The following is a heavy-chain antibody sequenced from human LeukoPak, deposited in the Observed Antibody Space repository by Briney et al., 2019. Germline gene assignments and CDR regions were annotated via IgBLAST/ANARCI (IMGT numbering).Heavy chain of an antibody. D-gene: IGHD4-17*01. Sequence: GGSLRLSCAASGFTFSTYDMSWVRQAPGKGLEWVSGISGNAGGTYSADSVKGRFTISRDNSNNTLYLQMNSLRAEDTAVHYCAIVTTQIDYWGQGTLVTVSS. CDR2: ISGNAGGT. CDR1: GFTFSTYD. J-gene: IGHJ4*02. CDR3: AIVTTQIDY. V-gene: IGHV3-23*01.